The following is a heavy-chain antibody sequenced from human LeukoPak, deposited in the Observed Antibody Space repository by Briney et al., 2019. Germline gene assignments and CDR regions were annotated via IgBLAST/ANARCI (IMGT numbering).Heavy chain of an antibody. J-gene: IGHJ3*02. D-gene: IGHD2-21*02. CDR2: ISSSGSTI. CDR3: ARDSAYCGGDCSSSDAFDI. V-gene: IGHV3-48*03. CDR1: GFTFSSYE. Sequence: GGSLRLSCAASGFTFSSYEMNWVRQAPGKGLEWVSYISSSGSTIYYADSVKGRFTISRDNAKNSLYLQMNSLRAEDTAVYYCARDSAYCGGDCSSSDAFDIWGQGTMVTVSS.